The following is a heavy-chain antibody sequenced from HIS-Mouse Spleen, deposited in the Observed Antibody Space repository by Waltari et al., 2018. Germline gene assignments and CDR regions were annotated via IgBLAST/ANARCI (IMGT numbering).Heavy chain of an antibody. CDR1: GGSISSSSYY. V-gene: IGHV4-39*07. CDR2: IYYSGST. D-gene: IGHD6-13*01. CDR3: ARDGGLAAAGTGSWFDP. J-gene: IGHJ5*02. Sequence: QLQLQESGPGLVKPSETLSLTCTVPGGSISSSSYYWGWIRQPPGKGLEWIGSIYYSGSTYYNPSLKSRVTISVDTSKNQFSLKLSSVTAADTAVYYCARDGGLAAAGTGSWFDPWGQGTLVTVSS.